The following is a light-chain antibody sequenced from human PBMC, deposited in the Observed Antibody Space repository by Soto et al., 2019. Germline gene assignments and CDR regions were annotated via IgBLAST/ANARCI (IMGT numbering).Light chain of an antibody. Sequence: DIQMTQSPSSLSASVGDRVTITCQASQNIGTSLAWYQQTPGKAPKLLISDASTLESGVPSRFGGSGSGTEFTLSITSLQPDDIATYYCQQYDNLPITFGQG. CDR3: QQYDNLPIT. V-gene: IGKV1-5*01. CDR2: DAS. CDR1: QNIGTS. J-gene: IGKJ5*01.